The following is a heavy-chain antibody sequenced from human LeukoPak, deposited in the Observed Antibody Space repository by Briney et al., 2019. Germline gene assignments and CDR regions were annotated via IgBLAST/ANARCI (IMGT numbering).Heavy chain of an antibody. CDR3: ARMSSYCDY. CDR2: IKPDGSEK. J-gene: IGHJ4*02. D-gene: IGHD2-2*01. V-gene: IGHV3-7*01. Sequence: GGSLRLSWVASGFTFSSHHMNWVRQTPGKGLESVATIKPDGSEKYYVDSVKGRFTISRDNAKSSLYLQMNSLRAEDTGVYFCARMSSYCDYWGQGTLVTVSS. CDR1: GFTFSSHH.